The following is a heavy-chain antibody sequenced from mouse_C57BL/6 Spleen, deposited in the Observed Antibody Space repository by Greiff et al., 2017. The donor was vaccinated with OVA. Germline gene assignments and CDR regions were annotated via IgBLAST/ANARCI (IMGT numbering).Heavy chain of an antibody. CDR2: IHPNSGST. Sequence: VQLQQPGAELVKPGASVKLSCKASGYTFTSYWMHWVKQRPGQGLEWIGMIHPNSGSTNYNEKFKSKATLTVDKSSSTAYMQLSSLTSEDSAVYYCARSIYYGTYYAMDYWGQGTSVTVSS. V-gene: IGHV1-64*01. D-gene: IGHD2-1*01. CDR1: GYTFTSYW. J-gene: IGHJ4*01. CDR3: ARSIYYGTYYAMDY.